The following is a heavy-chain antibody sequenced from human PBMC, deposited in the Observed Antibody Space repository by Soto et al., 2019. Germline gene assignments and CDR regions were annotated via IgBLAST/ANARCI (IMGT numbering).Heavy chain of an antibody. D-gene: IGHD2-15*01. CDR3: TRDQYCIGGTCYRGWFGP. J-gene: IGHJ5*02. CDR1: GFTFSSYA. CDR2: ISGSGGST. Sequence: EVQLLESGGGLVQPGGSLRLSCAASGFTFSSYAMSWVRQAPGKGLEWVSAISGSGGSTYYADSVKGRFTISRDNSKNSLYLQMNSLRAEDTAVYYCTRDQYCIGGTCYRGWFGPWGQGTLVTVSS. V-gene: IGHV3-23*01.